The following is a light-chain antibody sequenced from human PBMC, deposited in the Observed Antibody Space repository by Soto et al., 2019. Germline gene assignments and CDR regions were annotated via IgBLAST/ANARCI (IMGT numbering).Light chain of an antibody. CDR3: AAWDDSLKGWV. J-gene: IGLJ3*02. CDR2: RNN. CDR1: SSNIGSNF. Sequence: QSVLTQPPSASGTPGQRVTFSCSGSSSNIGSNFVYWYQHLPGKAPKLLIYRNNQRPSGVPDRFSGSKSGTSAFLAISGLRSEDEADYYCAAWDDSLKGWVFGGGTKLTVL. V-gene: IGLV1-47*01.